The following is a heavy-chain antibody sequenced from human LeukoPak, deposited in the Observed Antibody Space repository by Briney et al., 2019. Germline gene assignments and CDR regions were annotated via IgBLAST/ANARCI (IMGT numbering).Heavy chain of an antibody. CDR1: GFTFSSYS. D-gene: IGHD6-19*01. CDR2: ISSSSSTI. Sequence: GGSLRLSCAASGFTFSSYSMNWVRQAPGKGLEWVSYISSSSSTIYYADSVKGRFTISRDNAKNSLYLQMNSLRAEDTAVYYCARDSSGWYSTWGQGTLVTVSS. V-gene: IGHV3-48*01. J-gene: IGHJ5*02. CDR3: ARDSSGWYST.